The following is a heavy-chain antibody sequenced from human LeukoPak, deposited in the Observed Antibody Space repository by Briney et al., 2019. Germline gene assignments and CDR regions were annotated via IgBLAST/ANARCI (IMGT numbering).Heavy chain of an antibody. V-gene: IGHV3-48*04. J-gene: IGHJ5*02. Sequence: GGSLRLSCAASGFTFSSYSMNWVRQAPGKGLEWVSYISSSSSTIYYADSVEGRFTISRDNAKNSLYLQMNSLRAEDTAVYYCARDPSPMNWWFDPWGQGTLVTVSS. CDR1: GFTFSSYS. CDR2: ISSSSSTI. D-gene: IGHD1-1*01. CDR3: ARDPSPMNWWFDP.